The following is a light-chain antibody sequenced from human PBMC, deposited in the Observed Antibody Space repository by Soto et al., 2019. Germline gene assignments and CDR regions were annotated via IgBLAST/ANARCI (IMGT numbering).Light chain of an antibody. CDR1: QGISRS. CDR3: QQADTFPIT. Sequence: DIQMTQSPSSVSASVGDRVTISCQASQGISRSLASYQQKPGKAPKLLIYAASSLQSGVPSRFSGSGFGTDFTLTISSLQPEDSAIYYCQQADTFPITFGQGTRLEI. CDR2: AAS. V-gene: IGKV1D-12*01. J-gene: IGKJ5*01.